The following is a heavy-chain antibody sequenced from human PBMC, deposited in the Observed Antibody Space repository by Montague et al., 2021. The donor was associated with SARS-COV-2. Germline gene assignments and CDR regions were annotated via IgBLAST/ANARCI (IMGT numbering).Heavy chain of an antibody. CDR2: IYSSGST. Sequence: SETLSLTCTVSGGSTSNYYWSWIRQPAGKGLEWIGRIYSSGSTNXNPSLKSRISMSVDTSKNQFSLKLSSVTAADTAIYYCARDYSHCSGGSCVFDYWGQGTLVTVSS. CDR3: ARDYSHCSGGSCVFDY. D-gene: IGHD2-15*01. CDR1: GGSTSNYY. J-gene: IGHJ4*02. V-gene: IGHV4-4*07.